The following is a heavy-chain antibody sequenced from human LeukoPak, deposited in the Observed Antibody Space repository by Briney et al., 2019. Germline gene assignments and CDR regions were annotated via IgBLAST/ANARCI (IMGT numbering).Heavy chain of an antibody. D-gene: IGHD3-9*01. CDR3: ARYGISNDILTGYYSKSDY. CDR1: GYTFTSYG. Sequence: GASVKVSCKASGYTFTSYGISWVRQAPGQGLEWMGWISAYNGNTNYAQKLQGRVTMTTDTSTSTAYMELRSLRSDDTAVYYCARYGISNDILTGYYSKSDYWGQGTLVTVSS. CDR2: ISAYNGNT. V-gene: IGHV1-18*01. J-gene: IGHJ4*02.